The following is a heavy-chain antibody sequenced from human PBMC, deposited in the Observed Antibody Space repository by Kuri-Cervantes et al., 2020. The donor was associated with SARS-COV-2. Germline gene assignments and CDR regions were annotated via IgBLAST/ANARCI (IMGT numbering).Heavy chain of an antibody. CDR1: GGSVSSGSYY. J-gene: IGHJ5*02. CDR3: ARGRLYYDILTGYYTASWFDP. Sequence: SCTVSGGSVSSGSYYWSWIRQPPGKGLEWIGYIYYSGSTYYNPSLKSRVTISVDTSKNQFSLKLSSVTAADTAVYYCARGRLYYDILTGYYTASWFDPWGQGTPVTVSS. CDR2: IYYSGST. V-gene: IGHV4-30-4*08. D-gene: IGHD3-9*01.